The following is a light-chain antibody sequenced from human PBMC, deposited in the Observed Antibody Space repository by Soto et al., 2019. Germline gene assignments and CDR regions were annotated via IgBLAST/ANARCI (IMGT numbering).Light chain of an antibody. V-gene: IGLV1-44*01. CDR1: NSNIGGNS. CDR2: NDS. Sequence: QAVVTQAPSASGTPGQRVTISCSGSNSNIGGNSVSWYHHLPGTATKLLIFNDSQRPSGVPDRVSGSKSGTSASLAISGLLSEDEADYYCASWDASLNGHWVFGGGTKLTVL. J-gene: IGLJ3*02. CDR3: ASWDASLNGHWV.